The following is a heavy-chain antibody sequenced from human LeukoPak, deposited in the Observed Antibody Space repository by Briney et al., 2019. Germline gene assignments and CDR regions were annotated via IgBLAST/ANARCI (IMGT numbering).Heavy chain of an antibody. V-gene: IGHV1-18*01. CDR3: ARDRRYSSSSNSYYYYGMDV. J-gene: IGHJ6*02. CDR1: GYTFTSYG. Sequence: GASVKVSCKASGYTFTSYGISWVRQAPGQGLEWMGWISAYNGNTNYAQKLQGRVTMTTDTSTSTAYMELRSLRSDDTAVYYCARDRRYSSSSNSYYYYGMDVWGQGITVTVSS. D-gene: IGHD6-6*01. CDR2: ISAYNGNT.